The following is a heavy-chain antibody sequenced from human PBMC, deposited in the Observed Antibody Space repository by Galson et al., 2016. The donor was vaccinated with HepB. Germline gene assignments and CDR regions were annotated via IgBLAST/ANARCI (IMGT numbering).Heavy chain of an antibody. V-gene: IGHV3-30*18. J-gene: IGHJ6*02. D-gene: IGHD3-10*01. Sequence: SLRLSCAAPGFTFSSYGMHWVRQAPGKGLEWVAVISYDGSNKYYADSVKGRFTISRDNSKNTLYLQMNGLRAEDTAVYYCAKDRSYGYFGSGGMDVWGQGTTVTVSS. CDR1: GFTFSSYG. CDR3: AKDRSYGYFGSGGMDV. CDR2: ISYDGSNK.